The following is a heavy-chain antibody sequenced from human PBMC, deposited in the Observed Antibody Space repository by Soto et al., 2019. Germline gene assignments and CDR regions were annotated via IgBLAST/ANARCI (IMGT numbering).Heavy chain of an antibody. J-gene: IGHJ4*02. CDR2: ISSSSSTI. CDR1: GFTFSSYS. CDR3: AGGYCSGGSCYWPGYNDY. D-gene: IGHD2-15*01. V-gene: IGHV3-48*01. Sequence: GGSLRLSCAASGFTFSSYSMNWVRQAPGKGLEWVSYISSSSSTIYYADSVKGRFTISRDNAKNSLYLQMNSLRAEDTAVYYCAGGYCSGGSCYWPGYNDYWGQGTLVTVSS.